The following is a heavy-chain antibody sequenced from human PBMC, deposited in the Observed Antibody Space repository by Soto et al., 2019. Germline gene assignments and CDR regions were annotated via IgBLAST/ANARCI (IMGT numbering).Heavy chain of an antibody. V-gene: IGHV1-3*01. J-gene: IGHJ4*02. CDR3: AREDIVVVVAATLFDY. CDR1: GYTFTSYA. CDR2: INAGNGNT. Sequence: ASVKVSCKASGYTFTSYAMHWVRQAPGQRLEWMGWINAGNGNTKYSQKFQSRVTITRDTSASTAYMELSSLRSEDTAVYYCAREDIVVVVAATLFDYWGQGTLVTVSS. D-gene: IGHD2-15*01.